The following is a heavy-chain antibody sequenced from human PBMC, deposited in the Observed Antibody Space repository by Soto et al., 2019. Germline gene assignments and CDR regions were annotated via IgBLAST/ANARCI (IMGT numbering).Heavy chain of an antibody. CDR1: GGSISSYY. D-gene: IGHD5-12*01. CDR3: ARDGGYETHFDI. Sequence: SETLSLTCTVSGGSISSYYWSWIRQPPGKGLEWIGYIYYSGSTNYNPSLKSRVTISVDTSKNQFSLKLSSVTAADTAVYYCARDGGYETHFDIWGQGTMVTVSS. V-gene: IGHV4-59*01. J-gene: IGHJ3*02. CDR2: IYYSGST.